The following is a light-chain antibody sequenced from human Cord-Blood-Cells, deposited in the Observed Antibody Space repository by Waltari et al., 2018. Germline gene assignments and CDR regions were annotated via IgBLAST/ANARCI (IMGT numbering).Light chain of an antibody. CDR1: QSVSSSY. V-gene: IGKV3-20*01. J-gene: IGKJ1*01. Sequence: EIVLTQSPGTLSLSPGERATLSCRASQSVSSSYLAWYQQKPGQAPRLRIYGASSRATGIPDRVSGSGAGTDFTLTISRLEPEDFAVYYCQQYGSSSWTFGQGTKVEIK. CDR2: GAS. CDR3: QQYGSSSWT.